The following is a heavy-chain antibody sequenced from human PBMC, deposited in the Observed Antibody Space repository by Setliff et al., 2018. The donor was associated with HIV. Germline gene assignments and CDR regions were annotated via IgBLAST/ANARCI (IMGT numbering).Heavy chain of an antibody. CDR2: VNPNSGNT. Sequence: GASVKVSCKASGYTFTSYDINWVRQATGQGLEWMGWVNPNSGNTGYAQKFQGRVTMTRNTSISTAYMELSSLRSEDTAVYYCARGPLSYYYDSSGLDYWGQGTLVTVSS. CDR3: ARGPLSYYYDSSGLDY. D-gene: IGHD3-22*01. CDR1: GYTFTSYD. J-gene: IGHJ4*02. V-gene: IGHV1-8*01.